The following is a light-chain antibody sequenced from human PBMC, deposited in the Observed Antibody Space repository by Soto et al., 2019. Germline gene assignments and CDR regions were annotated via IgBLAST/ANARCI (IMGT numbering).Light chain of an antibody. CDR3: QQYGSSPWT. CDR1: QTIRSNY. J-gene: IGKJ1*01. Sequence: ETVLTQSPGTLSLSPGERATLSCRASQTIRSNYLAWYRQTAGHAPRLLIYGASNRATGIADRFSGSGSGTDFPLIISRLEPEDFALYYCQQYGSSPWTFGQGTKVEIK. V-gene: IGKV3-20*01. CDR2: GAS.